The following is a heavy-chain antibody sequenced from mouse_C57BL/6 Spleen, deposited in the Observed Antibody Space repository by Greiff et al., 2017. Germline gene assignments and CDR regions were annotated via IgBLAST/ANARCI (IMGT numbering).Heavy chain of an antibody. Sequence: QVQLQQSGPELVKPGASVKISCKASGYAFSSSWMNWVKQRPGKGLEWIGRIYPGDGDTNYNGKFKGKATLTADKSSSTAYMQRSSLTSEDSAVYFCARFYYDRDYAMDYWGQGTSVTVSS. V-gene: IGHV1-82*01. CDR3: ARFYYDRDYAMDY. CDR2: IYPGDGDT. J-gene: IGHJ4*01. CDR1: GYAFSSSW. D-gene: IGHD2-4*01.